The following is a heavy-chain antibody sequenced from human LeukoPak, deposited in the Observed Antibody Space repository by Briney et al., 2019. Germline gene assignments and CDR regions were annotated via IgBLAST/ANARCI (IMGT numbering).Heavy chain of an antibody. CDR2: INSDGSST. D-gene: IGHD6-13*01. V-gene: IGHV3-74*01. CDR3: AREYSSSWDFDY. Sequence: GGSLRLSCAASGFTFSSYWMHWVRQAPGKGLVWVSRINSDGSSTSYADSVKGRFTISRDNAKNTLYLQMNSLRAEDTAVYYCAREYSSSWDFDYWGQGTLVTVSS. J-gene: IGHJ4*02. CDR1: GFTFSSYW.